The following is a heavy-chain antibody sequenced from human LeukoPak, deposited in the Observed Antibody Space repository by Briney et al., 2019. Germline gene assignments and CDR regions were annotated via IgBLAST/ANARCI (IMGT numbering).Heavy chain of an antibody. D-gene: IGHD2-2*01. CDR3: ATGKIYCSTTSCSDDS. V-gene: IGHV1-24*01. Sequence: GASVKVSCTVSGYTLTELSMHWVRQAPGKGLEWMGGFHPEDGETVYAQKFQGRVTMTEDTSTDTAYMVLSSLRSEDTAVYYCATGKIYCSTTSCSDDSWGQGTLVTVSS. J-gene: IGHJ4*02. CDR2: FHPEDGET. CDR1: GYTLTELS.